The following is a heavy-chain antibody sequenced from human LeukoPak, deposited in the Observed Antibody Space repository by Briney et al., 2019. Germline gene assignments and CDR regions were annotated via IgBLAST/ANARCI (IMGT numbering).Heavy chain of an antibody. CDR2: ISTYNGNS. J-gene: IGHJ4*02. V-gene: IGHV1-18*01. CDR1: GYTFSSYD. CDR3: ARDRGGSFWDFDY. D-gene: IGHD1-26*01. Sequence: ASVKVSCKASGYTFSSYDISWVRQAPGQGPEWMGWISTYNGNSNYAQKIQGRVTMTTDTSTSTAYMELRSLTSDDTAVYYCARDRGGSFWDFDYWGQGTLVTVSS.